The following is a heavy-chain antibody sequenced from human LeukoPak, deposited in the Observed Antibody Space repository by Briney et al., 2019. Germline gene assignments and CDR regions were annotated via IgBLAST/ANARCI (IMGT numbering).Heavy chain of an antibody. CDR2: ISGSGGST. J-gene: IGHJ4*02. Sequence: GGSLRLSCAASEFTFSSYAMSWVRQAPGKGLEWVSAISGSGGSTYYADSVKGRFTISRDNSKNTLYLQMNSLRAEDTAVYYCAKGPLSSRGRGLYFDYWGQGTLVTVSS. CDR1: EFTFSSYA. CDR3: AKGPLSSRGRGLYFDY. D-gene: IGHD3-10*01. V-gene: IGHV3-23*01.